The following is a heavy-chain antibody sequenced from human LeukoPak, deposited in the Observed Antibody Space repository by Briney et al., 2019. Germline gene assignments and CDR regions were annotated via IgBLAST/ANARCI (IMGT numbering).Heavy chain of an antibody. CDR1: GFTFSSYA. V-gene: IGHV3-64*01. Sequence: GRSLRLSCAASGFTFSSYAMHWVRQAPGKGLEYVSAISSNGGSTYYANSVKGRFTISRDNSKNTLYLQMGSLRAEDMAVYYCARRGSSGYYLDYWGQGTLVTVSS. J-gene: IGHJ4*02. D-gene: IGHD3-22*01. CDR3: ARRGSSGYYLDY. CDR2: ISSNGGST.